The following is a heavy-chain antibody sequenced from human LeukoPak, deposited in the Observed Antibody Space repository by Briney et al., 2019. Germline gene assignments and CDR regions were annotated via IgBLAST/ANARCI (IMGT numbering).Heavy chain of an antibody. Sequence: GGPLRLSCAASGFTFSSYAMSWVRKAPGKGLEWVSAISGSGGSTYYADSVKGRFTISRDNSKNTLYLQMNSLRAEDTAVYYCAGGWTYFDYWGQGTLVTVSS. J-gene: IGHJ4*02. D-gene: IGHD6-19*01. CDR2: ISGSGGST. CDR1: GFTFSSYA. V-gene: IGHV3-23*01. CDR3: AGGWTYFDY.